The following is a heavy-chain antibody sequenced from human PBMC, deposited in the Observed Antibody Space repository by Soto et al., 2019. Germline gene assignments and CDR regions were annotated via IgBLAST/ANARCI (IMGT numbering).Heavy chain of an antibody. D-gene: IGHD3-22*01. Sequence: GGSLRLSCAASGFTFSSYAMHWVRQAPGKGLEWVAVISYDGSNKYYADSVKGRFTISRDNSKNTLYLQMNSLRAEDTAVYYCARGGYYYDSSGFPLDYWGQGTLVTVSS. CDR3: ARGGYYYDSSGFPLDY. CDR1: GFTFSSYA. J-gene: IGHJ4*02. V-gene: IGHV3-30-3*01. CDR2: ISYDGSNK.